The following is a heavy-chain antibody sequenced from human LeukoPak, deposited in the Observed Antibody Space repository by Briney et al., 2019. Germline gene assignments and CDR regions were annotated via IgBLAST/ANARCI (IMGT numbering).Heavy chain of an antibody. CDR3: ARDYGSGSYLRYFDY. V-gene: IGHV4-34*01. CDR1: GGSFSGYY. D-gene: IGHD3-10*01. Sequence: SETLSLTCAVYGGSFSGYYWSWIRQPPGKGLEWIGEINYSGSTNYNPSLKSRVTISVDTSKNQFSLKLSSVTAADTAVYYCARDYGSGSYLRYFDYWGQGTLVTVSS. J-gene: IGHJ4*02. CDR2: INYSGST.